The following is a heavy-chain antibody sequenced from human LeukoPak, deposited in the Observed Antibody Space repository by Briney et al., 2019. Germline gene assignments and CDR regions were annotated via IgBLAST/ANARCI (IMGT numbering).Heavy chain of an antibody. D-gene: IGHD2-2*01. Sequence: ASVKVSCTASGYTFTGYYMHWLRQAPGQGLEWMGWINPNSGGTNYAQKFQGRVTMTRDTSISTAYMELSRLRSDDTAVYYCAKDRHAPGRYCSSAICFPFDIWGQGTLVTVSS. J-gene: IGHJ5*02. CDR1: GYTFTGYY. V-gene: IGHV1-2*02. CDR2: INPNSGGT. CDR3: AKDRHAPGRYCSSAICFPFDI.